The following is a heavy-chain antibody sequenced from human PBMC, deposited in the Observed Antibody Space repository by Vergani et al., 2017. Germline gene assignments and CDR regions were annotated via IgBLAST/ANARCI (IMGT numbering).Heavy chain of an antibody. Sequence: QVQLQESGPGLVKPSETLSLTCTVSGGSISSYYWSWIRQPPGKGLEWIGYIYYSGSTNYNPSLKSRVTISVDPSKNQFSLKLSSVTAADTAVYYCARGNYDFWSGYYNHYYYYYMDVWGKGTTVTVSS. CDR2: IYYSGST. V-gene: IGHV4-59*01. D-gene: IGHD3-3*01. CDR3: ARGNYDFWSGYYNHYYYYYMDV. J-gene: IGHJ6*03. CDR1: GGSISSYY.